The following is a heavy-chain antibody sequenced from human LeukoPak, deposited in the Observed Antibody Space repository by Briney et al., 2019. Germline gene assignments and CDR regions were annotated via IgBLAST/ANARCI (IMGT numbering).Heavy chain of an antibody. J-gene: IGHJ4*02. CDR1: GGSISSYY. Sequence: SETLSLTCTVSGGSISSYYWSWIRQPPGKGLEWIGHIYYSGSTHCNPSLKSRVTISVDTSKNQFSLKLSSVTAADTAVYYCARHVGNSGSGSYLTYFDYWGQGTLVTVSS. CDR2: IYYSGST. D-gene: IGHD3-10*01. CDR3: ARHVGNSGSGSYLTYFDY. V-gene: IGHV4-59*08.